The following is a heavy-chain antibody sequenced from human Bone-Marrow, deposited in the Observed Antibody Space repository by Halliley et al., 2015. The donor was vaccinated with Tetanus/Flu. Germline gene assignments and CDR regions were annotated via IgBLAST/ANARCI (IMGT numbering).Heavy chain of an antibody. D-gene: IGHD3-10*01. J-gene: IGHJ5*02. Sequence: LGWLGRTYYRSRWSNDYAVSLKSRITINPDTSKNQFSLQLNSVTPEDTAVYYCPKGISGSFAWGQGTLVTVSS. CDR2: TYYRSRWSN. CDR3: PKGISGSFA. V-gene: IGHV6-1*01.